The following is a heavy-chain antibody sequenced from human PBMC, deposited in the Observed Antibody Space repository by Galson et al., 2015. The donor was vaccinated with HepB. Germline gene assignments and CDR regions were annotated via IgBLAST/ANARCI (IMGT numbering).Heavy chain of an antibody. CDR3: ARGVSGSGTAFDI. Sequence: SLRLSCAASGFTFNVYSMHWVRQAPVKGLEWVSVISSDGINKYYADSVKGRFTISRDNSKNMLFLQMNSLRAEDAAMYYCARGVSGSGTAFDIWGQGTTVTVSS. CDR2: ISSDGINK. V-gene: IGHV3-30*04. J-gene: IGHJ3*02. D-gene: IGHD3-10*01. CDR1: GFTFNVYS.